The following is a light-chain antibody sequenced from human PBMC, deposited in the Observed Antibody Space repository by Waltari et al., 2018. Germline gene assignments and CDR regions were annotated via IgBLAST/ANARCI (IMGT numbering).Light chain of an antibody. CDR3: QHYYDNPLT. V-gene: IGKV1-6*01. Sequence: IQMTQSPSALSASVGDRVTIPCRASQNIYSNLAWYQQKPGKAPKLLIYAASSLQSGIPSRFSGSGSGTEFTLTISSLQPEDSAAYYCQHYYDNPLTFGGGTKVEIK. CDR1: QNIYSN. J-gene: IGKJ4*01. CDR2: AAS.